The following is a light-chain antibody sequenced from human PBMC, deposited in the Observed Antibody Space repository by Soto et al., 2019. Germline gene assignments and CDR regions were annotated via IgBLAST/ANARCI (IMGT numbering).Light chain of an antibody. CDR2: AAS. V-gene: IGKV1-6*01. CDR1: QGIRSA. Sequence: AIQVTQSPSSLSASVGDRVTITCRTSQGIRSALGWYQQKPGKVPKLLIYAASTSQSGVPSRFSGSGSGRDFTLTISSLQPEDFATYYCLLDYAYFWAFGQGTKVEIK. CDR3: LLDYAYFWA. J-gene: IGKJ1*01.